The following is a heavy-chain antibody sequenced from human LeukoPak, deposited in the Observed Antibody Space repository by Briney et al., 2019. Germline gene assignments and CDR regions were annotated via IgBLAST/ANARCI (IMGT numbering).Heavy chain of an antibody. D-gene: IGHD3-10*01. J-gene: IGHJ5*02. CDR1: GGSISSYY. CDR2: IYTSGST. V-gene: IGHV4-4*07. Sequence: SETLSLTCTISGGSISSYYWSWIRQPAGKGLEWIGRIYTSGSTNYNPTLKSRVTMSVDTSKNQFSLKLSSVTAADTAVYYCARDITRTNWFDPWGQGTLVTVSS. CDR3: ARDITRTNWFDP.